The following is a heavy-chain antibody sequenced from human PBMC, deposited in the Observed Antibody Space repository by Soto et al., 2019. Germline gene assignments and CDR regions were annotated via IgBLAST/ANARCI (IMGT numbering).Heavy chain of an antibody. CDR3: ARVDSASWLDY. V-gene: IGHV4-31*03. J-gene: IGHJ4*02. CDR2: IYYSGDT. D-gene: IGHD2-2*01. Sequence: QVQLQESGPGLVKPSQTLSLTCSVSGGSVSNGAHYWSWNRQRPGKGLEWIGYIYYSGDTQYNPSLKSRLTISVDTSKDQFSLKLTSVTAADTAVYYCARVDSASWLDYWGPGTLVTVSS. CDR1: GGSVSNGAHY.